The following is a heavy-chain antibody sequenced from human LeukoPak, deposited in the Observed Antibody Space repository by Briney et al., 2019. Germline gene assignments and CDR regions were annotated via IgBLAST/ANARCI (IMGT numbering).Heavy chain of an antibody. CDR1: GFTFSIYS. V-gene: IGHV3-21*01. J-gene: IGHJ4*02. Sequence: GGSLRLSCAASGFTFSIYSMNWVRLAPGKGLEWLSSITSSSNYIYYADSVKGRFTISRDNVQNSLYLQMNSLRAEDTAMYYCARDRGYFDNWGQGTLVTVSS. CDR3: ARDRGYFDN. CDR2: ITSSSNYI.